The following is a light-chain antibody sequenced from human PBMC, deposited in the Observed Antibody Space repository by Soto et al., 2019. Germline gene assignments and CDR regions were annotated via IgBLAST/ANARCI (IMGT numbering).Light chain of an antibody. Sequence: DIVMTQSPDSLAVSLGERVTINCKSSQSILYTSSNQNYLAWYQQKPGQPPKLLIYWASTRESGVPDRFSGSGSATDFTLTISSLQAEDVAVYYCQQYYSTPQTFGQGTKVEFK. V-gene: IGKV4-1*01. CDR3: QQYYSTPQT. CDR1: QSILYTSSNQNY. J-gene: IGKJ1*01. CDR2: WAS.